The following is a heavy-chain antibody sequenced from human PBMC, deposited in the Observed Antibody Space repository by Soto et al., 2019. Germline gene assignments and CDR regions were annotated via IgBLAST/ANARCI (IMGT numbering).Heavy chain of an antibody. CDR3: ARHSDDYSKPRVYYYYGMDV. Sequence: QLQLQESGPGLVKPSETLSLTCTVSGGSISSSSYYWGWIRQPPGKGLEWIGSIYYSGSTYYNPSLTSRVTISVDTSKNQFSLKLSSVTAADTAVYYCARHSDDYSKPRVYYYYGMDVWGQGTTVTVSS. V-gene: IGHV4-39*01. D-gene: IGHD4-4*01. J-gene: IGHJ6*02. CDR1: GGSISSSSYY. CDR2: IYYSGST.